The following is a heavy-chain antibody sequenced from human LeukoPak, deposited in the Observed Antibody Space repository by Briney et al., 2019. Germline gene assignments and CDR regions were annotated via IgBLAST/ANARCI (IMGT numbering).Heavy chain of an antibody. CDR1: GGTFSSYA. J-gene: IGHJ4*02. V-gene: IGHV1-69*05. Sequence: ASVKVSCKASGGTFSSYAISWVRQAPGQGREWMGRIIPIFGTANYAQKFQGRATITTDESTSTAYMELSSLRSEDTAVYYCARDLYYYDSSGYSPYYFDYWGQGTLVTVSS. CDR2: IIPIFGTA. CDR3: ARDLYYYDSSGYSPYYFDY. D-gene: IGHD3-22*01.